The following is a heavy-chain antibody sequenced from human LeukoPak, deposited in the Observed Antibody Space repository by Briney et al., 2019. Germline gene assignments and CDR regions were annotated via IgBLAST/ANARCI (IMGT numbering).Heavy chain of an antibody. CDR3: ARIGIPVAGTSVWYFDL. D-gene: IGHD6-19*01. Sequence: SETLCLTCTVSGGSFSSYYWSWIRQPPGKGLEWIGYIYYSGSTNYNPSLKSRVTISVDTSKNQFSLKLSSVTAADTAVYYCARIGIPVAGTSVWYFDLWGRGTLVTVSS. J-gene: IGHJ2*01. CDR1: GGSFSSYY. CDR2: IYYSGST. V-gene: IGHV4-59*08.